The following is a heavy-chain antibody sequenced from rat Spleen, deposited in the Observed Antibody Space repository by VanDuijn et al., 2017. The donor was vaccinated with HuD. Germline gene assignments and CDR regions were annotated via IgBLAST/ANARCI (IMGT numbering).Heavy chain of an antibody. CDR2: MTNSGIA. V-gene: IGHV3-1*01. CDR1: GFSITSNY. D-gene: IGHD4-6*01. Sequence: EVQLQESGPGLVKPSQSLSLNCSVTGFSITSNYWVWIRKFPGNKMEWVGHMTNSGIASYNPSLKSRISITRDTSKNQFFLQLNSVTTDETATYSCARAFATLGPLSFRGYYVMDAWGQGTSVTVSS. CDR3: ARAFATLGPLSFRGYYVMDA. J-gene: IGHJ4*01.